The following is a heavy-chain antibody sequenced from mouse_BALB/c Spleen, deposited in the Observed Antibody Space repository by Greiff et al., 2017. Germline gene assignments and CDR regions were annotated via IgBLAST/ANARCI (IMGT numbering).Heavy chain of an antibody. V-gene: IGHV1-20*02. J-gene: IGHJ4*01. CDR2: INPYNGDT. CDR3: AVHYAIDY. Sequence: VQLQQSGPELVKPGASVKISCKASGYSFTGYFMNWVMQSHGKSLEWIGRINPYNGDTFYNQKFKGKATLTVDKSSSTAHMELRSLASEDSAVYYCAVHYAIDYWGQGTSVTVSS. CDR1: GYSFTGYF.